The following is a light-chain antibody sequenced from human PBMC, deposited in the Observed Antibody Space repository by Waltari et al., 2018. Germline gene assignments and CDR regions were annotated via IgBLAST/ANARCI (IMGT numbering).Light chain of an antibody. Sequence: QSALTQPASVSGSPGQSITISCTGTSSDIGGYNYVSWYQQHPGKAPKLMIYDVSKRPSGVSNRFSGSKSGNTVSLTISGLQTVDEADYYCSSYTSSSSRFFGTGTKVTVL. CDR3: SSYTSSSSRF. J-gene: IGLJ1*01. CDR2: DVS. V-gene: IGLV2-14*01. CDR1: SSDIGGYNY.